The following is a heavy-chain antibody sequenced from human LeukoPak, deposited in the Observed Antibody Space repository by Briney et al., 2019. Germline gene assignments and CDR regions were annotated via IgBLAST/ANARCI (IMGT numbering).Heavy chain of an antibody. J-gene: IGHJ4*02. Sequence: GASLKISCKGSGYRFTSYWIGWVRQMPGKGLEGMGIIYPGDSDTRYSPSFQGQVNISADKSISTAYLQWSSLKASDTAMYYCARKYYYDSSGYYSFDYWGQGTLVTVSS. V-gene: IGHV5-51*01. CDR2: IYPGDSDT. D-gene: IGHD3-22*01. CDR3: ARKYYYDSSGYYSFDY. CDR1: GYRFTSYW.